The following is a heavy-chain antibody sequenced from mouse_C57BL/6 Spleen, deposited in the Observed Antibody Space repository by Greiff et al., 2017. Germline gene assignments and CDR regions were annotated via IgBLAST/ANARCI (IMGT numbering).Heavy chain of an antibody. CDR1: GFTFTDYY. CDR2: IRNKANGYTT. D-gene: IGHD2-1*01. CDR3: ARYSNGNYDY. Sequence: EVMLVESGGGLVQPGGSLCLSCAASGFTFTDYYMSWVRQPPGKALEWLGFIRNKANGYTTEYSASVKGRFTISRDNSQSILYLQMNALRAEDSATYYCARYSNGNYDYWGQGTTLTVSS. V-gene: IGHV7-3*01. J-gene: IGHJ2*01.